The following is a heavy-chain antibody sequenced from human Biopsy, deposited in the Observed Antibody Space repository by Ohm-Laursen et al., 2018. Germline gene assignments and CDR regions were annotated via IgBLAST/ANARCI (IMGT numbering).Heavy chain of an antibody. CDR3: ARGSPLRLGVCGAIRCFKEVFGMDV. V-gene: IGHV1-46*01. CDR2: VNPVAEAT. D-gene: IGHD2-21*01. Sequence: ASVKVSCKASGYNFGNYYINWVRKVPGQGLEWLGVVNPVAEATMYAQKFQDRITLTRDASTNTVYMDLTSLTSEDTAVYYCARGSPLRLGVCGAIRCFKEVFGMDVWGQGTTVIVSS. CDR1: GYNFGNYY. J-gene: IGHJ6*02.